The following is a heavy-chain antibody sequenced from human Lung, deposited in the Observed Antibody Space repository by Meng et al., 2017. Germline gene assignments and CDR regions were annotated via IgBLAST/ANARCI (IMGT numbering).Heavy chain of an antibody. CDR2: INHSGST. V-gene: IGHV4-34*01. CDR3: ARGPTTMAHDFDY. D-gene: IGHD4-11*01. Sequence: QVQLQLWGAGLLKPSEHLSLTCVVSGGSFSDYYWSWIRQPPGKGLEWIGEINHSGSTNYNPSLESRATISVDTSQNNLSLKLSSVTAADSAVYYCARGPTTMAHDFDYWGQGTLVTVAS. CDR1: GGSFSDYY. J-gene: IGHJ4*02.